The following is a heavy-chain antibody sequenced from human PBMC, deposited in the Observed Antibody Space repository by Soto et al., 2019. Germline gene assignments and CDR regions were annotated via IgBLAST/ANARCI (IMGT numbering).Heavy chain of an antibody. CDR2: ISGSGGST. CDR3: AKDLARVYAFDI. CDR1: GFTFSSYA. V-gene: IGHV3-23*01. Sequence: GGSLRLSRAASGFTFSSYAMSWVRQAPGKGLEWVCAISGSGGSTYYADSVKGRFTISRDNSKNTLYLQVNSLRAEDTAVYYCAKDLARVYAFDILGQGTMVTVSS. J-gene: IGHJ3*02. D-gene: IGHD5-18*01.